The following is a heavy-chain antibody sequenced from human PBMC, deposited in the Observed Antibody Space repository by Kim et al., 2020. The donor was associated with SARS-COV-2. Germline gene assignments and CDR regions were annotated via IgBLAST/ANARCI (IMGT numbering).Heavy chain of an antibody. CDR2: ISGSGGST. J-gene: IGHJ5*02. V-gene: IGHV3-23*01. CDR3: AKDALATYYDILTGYSSYPPNWFDP. D-gene: IGHD3-9*01. CDR1: GFTFSSYA. Sequence: GGSLRLSCAASGFTFSSYAMSWVRQAPGKGLEWVSAISGSGGSTYYADSVKGRFTISRDNSKNTLYLQMNSLRAEDTAVYYCAKDALATYYDILTGYSSYPPNWFDPWGQGTLVTVSS.